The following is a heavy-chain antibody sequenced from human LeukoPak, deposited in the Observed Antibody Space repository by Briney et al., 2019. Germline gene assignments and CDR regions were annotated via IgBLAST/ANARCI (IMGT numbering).Heavy chain of an antibody. CDR2: INWNGGST. V-gene: IGHV3-20*04. CDR3: ASARRGRFWSGYYPFDY. D-gene: IGHD3-3*01. CDR1: GFTFDDYG. Sequence: PGGSLRVSCAASGFTFDDYGMSWVRQAPGKGLEWVSGINWNGGSTGYADSVKGRFTISRDNAKNSLYLQMNSLRAEDTALYYCASARRGRFWSGYYPFDYWGQGTLVTVSS. J-gene: IGHJ4*02.